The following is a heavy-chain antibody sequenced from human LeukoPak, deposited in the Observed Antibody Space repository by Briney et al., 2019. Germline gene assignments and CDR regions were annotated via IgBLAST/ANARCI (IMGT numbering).Heavy chain of an antibody. CDR2: MSRSSTYI. J-gene: IGHJ6*03. CDR3: ARAHLSSSSTDYMDV. V-gene: IGHV3-21*01. CDR1: GFTFSSYS. D-gene: IGHD6-6*01. Sequence: GGSLRLSCAASGFTFSSYSMNWVRQAPGKGLERVSSMSRSSTYIYYTDSVKGRFTISRDNAKNSLYLQMNSLRPEDTAVYYCARAHLSSSSTDYMDVWGKGTTVTVSS.